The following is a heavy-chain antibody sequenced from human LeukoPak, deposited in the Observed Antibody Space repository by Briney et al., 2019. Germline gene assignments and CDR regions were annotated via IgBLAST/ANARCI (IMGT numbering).Heavy chain of an antibody. J-gene: IGHJ4*02. CDR2: VRTTAEGETT. CDR3: TAGLRKIDDDS. D-gene: IGHD4-17*01. Sequence: SLRLSCEGSGFNFNDAWMSWIRQAPGKGLEWVGRVRTTAEGETTDYAAPVRGRFIISRDDSKNMVFLQMNRLETEDTAIYYCTAGLRKIDDDSWGQGTLVTVSS. CDR1: GFNFNDAW. V-gene: IGHV3-15*01.